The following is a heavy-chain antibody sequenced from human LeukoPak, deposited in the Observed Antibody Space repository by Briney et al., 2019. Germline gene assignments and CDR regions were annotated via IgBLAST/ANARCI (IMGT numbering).Heavy chain of an antibody. J-gene: IGHJ4*02. Sequence: SETLSLTCAVYGGSFSGYYWSWIRQPPGKGLEWIGHIHYSGTTSYNPSLKSRVTITSDTSNDQFSLKLSSVTAADTAMYYCARWGVPSFDFWGRGTLVTVSS. CDR2: IHYSGTT. V-gene: IGHV4-59*12. CDR3: ARWGVPSFDF. D-gene: IGHD3-16*01. CDR1: GGSFSGYY.